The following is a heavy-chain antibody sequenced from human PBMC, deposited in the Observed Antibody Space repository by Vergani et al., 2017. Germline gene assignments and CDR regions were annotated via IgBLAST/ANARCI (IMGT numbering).Heavy chain of an antibody. CDR2: INWNGGST. D-gene: IGHD3-3*01. V-gene: IGHV3-20*04. Sequence: EVQLVESGGGVVRPGGSWRLPCAASGFTFDEYGMSGVGQAPGKGREWGSGINWNGGSTGYADSVKGRLTISRDNAKNSLYLQMNSLRAEDTALYYCARERNAYYXFWSGYYTQYYFDFWGQGTLVTVSS. CDR3: ARERNAYYXFWSGYYTQYYFDF. CDR1: GFTFDEYG. J-gene: IGHJ4*02.